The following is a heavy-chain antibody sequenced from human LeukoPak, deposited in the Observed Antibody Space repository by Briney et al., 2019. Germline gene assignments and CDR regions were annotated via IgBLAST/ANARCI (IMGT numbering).Heavy chain of an antibody. V-gene: IGHV3-20*04. CDR1: GFTFDDYG. CDR2: VNWNGGST. Sequence: GGSLSLSCAASGFTFDDYGMSWVRQAPGKGLEWVSGVNWNGGSTGYAGSVKGRFTISRDNAKNSLYLQMNSLRAEDTALYYCARDRSTMVRGVMFHWGQGTLVTVSS. J-gene: IGHJ4*02. CDR3: ARDRSTMVRGVMFH. D-gene: IGHD3-10*01.